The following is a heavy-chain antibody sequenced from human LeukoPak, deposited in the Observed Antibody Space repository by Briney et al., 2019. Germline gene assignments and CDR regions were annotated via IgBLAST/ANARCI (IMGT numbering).Heavy chain of an antibody. CDR3: ARGTSSGWYYSFDY. Sequence: SQTLSLTCAISGDSVSSNSAAWNWIRQSPSRGLEWLGRTYSRSKLYNDYAVSVKSRITINPDTSKNQFSLQLNSVAPEDTAVYYCARGTSSGWYYSFDYWGQGTLVTVSS. V-gene: IGHV6-1*01. CDR1: GDSVSSNSAA. D-gene: IGHD6-19*01. CDR2: TYSRSKLYN. J-gene: IGHJ4*02.